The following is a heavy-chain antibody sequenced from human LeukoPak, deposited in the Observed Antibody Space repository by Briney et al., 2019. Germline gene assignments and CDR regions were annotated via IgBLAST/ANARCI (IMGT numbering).Heavy chain of an antibody. CDR3: ARGPRRMLSGAYYYYYMDV. Sequence: SETLSLTCTVSGGSISSSSYYWSWIRQPPGKGLEWIGEINHSGSTNYNPSLKSRVTISVDTSKNQFSLKLSSVTAADTAVYYCARGPRRMLSGAYYYYYMDVWGKGTTVTVSS. CDR2: INHSGST. J-gene: IGHJ6*03. V-gene: IGHV4-39*07. D-gene: IGHD2-8*01. CDR1: GGSISSSSYY.